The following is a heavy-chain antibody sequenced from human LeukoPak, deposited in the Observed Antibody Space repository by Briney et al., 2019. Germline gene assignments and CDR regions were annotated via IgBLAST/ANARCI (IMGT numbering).Heavy chain of an antibody. D-gene: IGHD2-21*02. Sequence: GGSLRLSCATSGFTFTDYPMNWVRQAPGKGLEWISSIRTTAEGANYAYYADSVKGRFTISTDNAKNSLYLEMNNLRDGYTAVYYCARDDSWAFDYWGQGTLVTVSS. V-gene: IGHV3-48*02. CDR1: GFTFTDYP. CDR3: ARDDSWAFDY. J-gene: IGHJ4*02. CDR2: IRTTAEGANYA.